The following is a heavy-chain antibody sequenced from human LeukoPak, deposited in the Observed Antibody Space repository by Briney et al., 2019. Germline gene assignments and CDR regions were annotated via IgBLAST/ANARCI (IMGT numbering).Heavy chain of an antibody. Sequence: GASVKVSCKASGYTFTGYYMHWVRQAPGQGLEWMGRINPNSGGTNYAQKFQGRVTMTRDTSISTAYMELSRLRSDDPAVYYCARDLKYCSGGSCYLNWFDPWGQGTLVTVSS. CDR3: ARDLKYCSGGSCYLNWFDP. D-gene: IGHD2-15*01. CDR2: INPNSGGT. CDR1: GYTFTGYY. V-gene: IGHV1-2*06. J-gene: IGHJ5*02.